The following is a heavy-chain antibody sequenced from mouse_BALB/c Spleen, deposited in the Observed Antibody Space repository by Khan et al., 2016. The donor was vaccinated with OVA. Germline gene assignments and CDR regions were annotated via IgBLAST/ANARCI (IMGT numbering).Heavy chain of an antibody. Sequence: QVQLQQSGAELVKPGASVKLSCTTSGYTFTSYWIQWVKQRPGQGHGWIGQIFPETGTTYYNETFKGKATMTVDTSSSKAYMQLSSLTSKDSAVYCGTRGHFGTDEFAYWGQGTLLTVSP. D-gene: IGHD2-1*01. CDR2: IFPETGTT. J-gene: IGHJ3*01. CDR1: GYTFTSYW. V-gene: IGHV1S132*01. CDR3: TRGHFGTDEFAY.